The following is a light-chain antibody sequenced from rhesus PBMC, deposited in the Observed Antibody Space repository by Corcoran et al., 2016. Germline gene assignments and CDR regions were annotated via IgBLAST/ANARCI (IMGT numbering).Light chain of an antibody. Sequence: EIVMTQSPATLSLSPGERATLSCRASQSVSSYVAWYQQKPEQAPRLLINGASSRATGNPARFSGSGSGTDFTLIISSLEPEDVGVYYCQQYNNWKFTFGPGTKLDIK. V-gene: IGKV3S9*01. CDR2: GAS. CDR3: QQYNNWKFT. J-gene: IGKJ3*01. CDR1: QSVSSY.